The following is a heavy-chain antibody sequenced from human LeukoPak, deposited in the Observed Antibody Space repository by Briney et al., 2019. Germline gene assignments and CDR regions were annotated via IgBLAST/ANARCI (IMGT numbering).Heavy chain of an antibody. J-gene: IGHJ4*02. CDR1: GGTFSSYA. Sequence: SMKVSCKASGGTFSSYAISWVRQAPGQGLEWMGGIIPIFGTANYAQKFQGRVTITADESTSTAYMELSSLRSEDTAVYYCARDRDWAGYSYGFYYWGQEALVTVSS. V-gene: IGHV1-69*01. D-gene: IGHD5-18*01. CDR2: IIPIFGTA. CDR3: ARDRDWAGYSYGFYY.